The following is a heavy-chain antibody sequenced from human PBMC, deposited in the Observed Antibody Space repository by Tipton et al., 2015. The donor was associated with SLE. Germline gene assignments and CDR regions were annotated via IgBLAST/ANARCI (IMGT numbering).Heavy chain of an antibody. CDR3: ARGGDDYGDHGAFDI. Sequence: QLVQSGAEVKKPGASVKVSCKASGYTFTGYYMHWVRQAPGQGLEWMGWINPNSGGTNYAQKFQGRVTMTRDTSISTAYMELRSLRSDDTAVYYCARGGDDYGDHGAFDIWGQGTMVTVSS. J-gene: IGHJ3*02. CDR2: INPNSGGT. D-gene: IGHD4-17*01. V-gene: IGHV1-2*02. CDR1: GYTFTGYY.